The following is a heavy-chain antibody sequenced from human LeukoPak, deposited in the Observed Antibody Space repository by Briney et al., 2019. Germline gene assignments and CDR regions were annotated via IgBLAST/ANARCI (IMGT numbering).Heavy chain of an antibody. J-gene: IGHJ4*02. CDR2: ISSSSSYI. V-gene: IGHV3-21*01. CDR3: ARDGPYYDFLSGYYTSFDY. CDR1: GFTFSSYS. Sequence: GGSLRLSCAASGFTFSSYSMNWVRQAPGKGLEWVSSISSSSSYIYYADSVKGRFTISRDNAKNSLYLQMNSLRAEDTAVYYCARDGPYYDFLSGYYTSFDYWGQGTLVTVSP. D-gene: IGHD3-3*01.